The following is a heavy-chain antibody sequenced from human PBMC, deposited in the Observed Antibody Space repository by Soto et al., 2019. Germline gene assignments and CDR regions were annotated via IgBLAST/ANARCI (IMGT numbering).Heavy chain of an antibody. Sequence: GGSLRLSCAASGFTFSNAWMNWVRQAPGKGLEWVGRIKSKTDGGTTDYAAPVKGRFTISRDDSKNTLYLQMNSLKTEDTAVYYCTKRITMVRGVTHWGQGTLVTVSS. J-gene: IGHJ4*02. CDR3: TKRITMVRGVTH. D-gene: IGHD3-10*01. CDR2: IKSKTDGGTT. CDR1: GFTFSNAW. V-gene: IGHV3-15*07.